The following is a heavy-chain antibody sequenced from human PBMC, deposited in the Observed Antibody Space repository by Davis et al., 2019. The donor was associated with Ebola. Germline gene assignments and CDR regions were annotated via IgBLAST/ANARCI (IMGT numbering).Heavy chain of an antibody. CDR3: ARAQFPTTSDH. Sequence: AASVKVSCKASGYTFTSYGITWVRQAPGQGLEWMGWINPHNGNTNYAQNVQGRVTMTTDTSTSTAYMKVSSLRSEDTAVYYCARAQFPTTSDHWGQGTLVTVSS. CDR1: GYTFTSYG. J-gene: IGHJ4*02. V-gene: IGHV1-18*04. CDR2: INPHNGNT. D-gene: IGHD1-1*01.